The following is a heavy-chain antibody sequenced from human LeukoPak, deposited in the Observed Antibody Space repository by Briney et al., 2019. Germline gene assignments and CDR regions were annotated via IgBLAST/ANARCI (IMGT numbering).Heavy chain of an antibody. D-gene: IGHD6-13*01. CDR2: IYSGGST. CDR1: GFTFSSYS. V-gene: IGHV3-53*01. Sequence: GGSLRLSCAASGFTFSSYSMSWVRQAPGKGLEWVSVIYSGGSTYYADSVKGRFTISRDNSKNTLYLQMNSLRAEDTAVYYCARVWYSSSWYFDYWGQGNLVTVSS. CDR3: ARVWYSSSWYFDY. J-gene: IGHJ4*02.